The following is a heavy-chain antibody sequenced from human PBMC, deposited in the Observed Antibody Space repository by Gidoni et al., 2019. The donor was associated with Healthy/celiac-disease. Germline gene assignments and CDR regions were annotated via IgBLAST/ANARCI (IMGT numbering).Heavy chain of an antibody. V-gene: IGHV3-15*01. CDR2: IKSKTDGGTT. Sequence: EVQLVESGGGLVNPGGSLRLSCAASGFPFSNAWMSWVRQAPGKGLEWVGRIKSKTDGGTTDYAAPVKGRFTISRDDSKNTLYLQMNSLKTEDTAVYYCTTLGYCSSTSCYTGGWWYYYGMDVWGQGTTVTVSS. J-gene: IGHJ6*02. CDR3: TTLGYCSSTSCYTGGWWYYYGMDV. D-gene: IGHD2-2*02. CDR1: GFPFSNAW.